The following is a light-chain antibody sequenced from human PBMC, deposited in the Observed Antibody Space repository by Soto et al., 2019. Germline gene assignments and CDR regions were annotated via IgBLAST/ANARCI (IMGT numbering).Light chain of an antibody. CDR3: AVWDDSLRGWV. CDR2: TND. V-gene: IGLV1-47*02. Sequence: QSVLTQPPSASGTPGQRVTISCSGRFSNIGSNYVYWYQQLPGTAPKLLIFTNDQRTSGVPGRFSGSKSGTSASLAISGLRSEDEADDYCAVWDDSLRGWVFGGGTKLTVL. CDR1: FSNIGSNY. J-gene: IGLJ3*02.